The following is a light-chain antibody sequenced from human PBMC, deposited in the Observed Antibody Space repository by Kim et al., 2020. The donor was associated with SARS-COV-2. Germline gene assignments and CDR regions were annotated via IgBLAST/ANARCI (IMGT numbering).Light chain of an antibody. CDR1: QSVSSSS. CDR2: GAL. V-gene: IGKV3-20*01. J-gene: IGKJ5*01. Sequence: EIILTQSPGTLSVSPGERATLSCRASQSVSSSSLAWYQQKDGQAPRLVIYGALNRATATPDRFIGSGSGTGCSLPISRREPEGVAVDYWELYVISPPIAFGQGTRLEI. CDR3: ELYVISPPIA.